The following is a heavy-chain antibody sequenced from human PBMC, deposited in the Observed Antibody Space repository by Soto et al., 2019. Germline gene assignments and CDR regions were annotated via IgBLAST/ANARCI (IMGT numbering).Heavy chain of an antibody. CDR2: ISYDGSNK. V-gene: IGHV3-30*18. J-gene: IGHJ3*02. CDR1: GFTFSSYG. D-gene: IGHD2-21*02. Sequence: GGSLRLSCAASGFTFSSYGMHWVRQAPGKGLEWVAVISYDGSNKYYADSVKGRFTISRDNSKNTLYLQMNSLRAEDTAVYYCAKDLGDSDAFDIWGQGTMVTVSS. CDR3: AKDLGDSDAFDI.